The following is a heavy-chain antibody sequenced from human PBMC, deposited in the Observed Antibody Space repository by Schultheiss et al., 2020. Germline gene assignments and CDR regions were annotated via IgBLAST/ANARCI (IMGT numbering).Heavy chain of an antibody. CDR1: GGSISSYY. D-gene: IGHD2-8*01. CDR2: IYYSGST. J-gene: IGHJ4*02. CDR3: ARGEGYCTNGVCLYYFDY. Sequence: SATLSLTCTVSGGSISSYYWSWIRQPPGKGLEWIGYIYYSGSTNYNPSLKSRVTISVDTSKNQFSLKLSSVTAADTAVYYCARGEGYCTNGVCLYYFDYWGQGTLVTVSS. V-gene: IGHV4-59*08.